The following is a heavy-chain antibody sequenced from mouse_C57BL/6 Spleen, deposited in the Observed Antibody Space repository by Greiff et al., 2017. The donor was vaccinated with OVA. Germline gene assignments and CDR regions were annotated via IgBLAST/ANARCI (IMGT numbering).Heavy chain of an antibody. Sequence: DVMLVESGGDLVKPGGSLKLSCAASGFTFSSYGMSWVRQTPDKRLEWVATISSGGSYTYYPDSVKGRFTISSDNAKNTLYLQRSSLKSEATAMYYCARDEGYYGDEEWFAYWGQGTLGTVSA. CDR2: ISSGGSYT. CDR3: ARDEGYYGDEEWFAY. D-gene: IGHD2-13*01. CDR1: GFTFSSYG. J-gene: IGHJ3*01. V-gene: IGHV5-6*02.